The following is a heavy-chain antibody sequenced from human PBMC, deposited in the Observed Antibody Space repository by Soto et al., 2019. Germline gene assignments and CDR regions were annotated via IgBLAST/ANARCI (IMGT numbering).Heavy chain of an antibody. CDR2: ISGYNGNT. D-gene: IGHD3-10*01. V-gene: IGHV1-18*04. CDR3: ARAGKYYYGSGSPYYYGIDV. CDR1: GYTFTSYG. J-gene: IGHJ6*02. Sequence: QVQLVQSGAEVKKPGASVKVSCKASGYTFTSYGVSWVRQAPGQGLEWMGWISGYNGNTNYAQKLQGRVTMTTDTSTCTAYMELRSLRSDDTAVYYCARAGKYYYGSGSPYYYGIDVWGQGITVTVSS.